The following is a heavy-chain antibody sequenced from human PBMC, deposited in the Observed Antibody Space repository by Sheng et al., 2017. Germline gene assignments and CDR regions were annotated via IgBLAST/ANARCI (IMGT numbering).Heavy chain of an antibody. CDR1: GYTFTSYY. V-gene: IGHV1-46*01. D-gene: IGHD3-10*01. J-gene: IGHJ6*04. CDR3: ARRATMVRGVNKTDYYYYYGMDV. CDR2: INPSGGST. Sequence: QVQLVQSGAEVKKPGASVKVSCKASGYTFTSYYMHWVRQAPGQGLEWMGIINPSGGSTSYAQKFQGRVTMTRDTSTSAVYMELSSLRSEDTAVYYCARRATMVRGVNKTDYYYYYGMDVWA.